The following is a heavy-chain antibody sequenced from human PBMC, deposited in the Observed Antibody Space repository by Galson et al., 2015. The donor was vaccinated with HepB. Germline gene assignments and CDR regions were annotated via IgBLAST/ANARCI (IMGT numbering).Heavy chain of an antibody. CDR2: IVVGSGNT. D-gene: IGHD1-20*01. J-gene: IGHJ4*02. CDR3: AAVGVTGTTTDLFDY. Sequence: SVKVSCKASGFTFTSSAMQWVRQARGQRLEWIGWIVVGSGNTNYAQEFQERVTITRDMSTSTAYMELSSLRSEDTAVYYCAAVGVTGTTTDLFDYWGQGTLVTVSS. V-gene: IGHV1-58*02. CDR1: GFTFTSSA.